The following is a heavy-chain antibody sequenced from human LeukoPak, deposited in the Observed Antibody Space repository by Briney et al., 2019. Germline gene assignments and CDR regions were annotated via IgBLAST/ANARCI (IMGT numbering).Heavy chain of an antibody. J-gene: IGHJ5*02. V-gene: IGHV1-18*04. D-gene: IGHD6-13*01. CDR1: GYTFTSYG. CDR2: ISAYNGNT. Sequence: ASVKVSCKASGYTFTSYGISWVRQAPGQGLEWMGWISAYNGNTNYAQKLQGRVTMTTDTSTSTAYMELRSLRSDDTAAYYCALIAAAGYFDPWGQGTLVTVSS. CDR3: ALIAAAGYFDP.